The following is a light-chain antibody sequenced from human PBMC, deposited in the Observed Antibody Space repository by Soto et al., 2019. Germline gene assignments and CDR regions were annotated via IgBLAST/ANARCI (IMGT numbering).Light chain of an antibody. V-gene: IGLV7-43*01. CDR3: LLYYGGAQGVV. CDR1: TGAVTCGLH. Sequence: QAVVTQEPSRTVSPGGTVTLTCASSTGAVTCGLHTNWIQQRPGRAPRTVIYGTTKKHSWTPARLSGSLLGGKAALTLSGVQPEEEAEYYCLLYYGGAQGVVFGGGTKLTVL. J-gene: IGLJ2*01. CDR2: GTT.